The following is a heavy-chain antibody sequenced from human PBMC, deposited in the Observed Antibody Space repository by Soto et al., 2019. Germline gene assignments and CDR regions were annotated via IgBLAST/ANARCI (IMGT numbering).Heavy chain of an antibody. J-gene: IGHJ6*03. D-gene: IGHD1-1*01. V-gene: IGHV6-1*01. CDR3: ARGSWDDVTGHYYMDV. CDR1: GASVSSNTAA. Sequence: QVQLQQSGPGLVKPSQTLSLTCDISGASVSSNTAAWNWIRQTPSRGLEWLGRTYYRSKWYINYAVSVKSRITVNPDTSKNQFCLQLNSVTPEDTAVYYCARGSWDDVTGHYYMDVWGKGTTVTVSS. CDR2: TYYRSKWYI.